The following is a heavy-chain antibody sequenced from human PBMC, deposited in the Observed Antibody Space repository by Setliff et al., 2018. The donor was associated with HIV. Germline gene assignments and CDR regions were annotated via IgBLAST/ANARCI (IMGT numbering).Heavy chain of an antibody. D-gene: IGHD2-21*02. CDR2: LNYDGVT. J-gene: IGHJ4*02. V-gene: IGHV4-34*01. CDR1: GGSFSGSY. CDR3: ATPYCRGADCPQMYDY. Sequence: KTSETLSLTCAVYGGSFSGSYWSWIRQPPGKGLEWIGELNYDGVTNHNPSLRSRVTISVDTSRKQWSLRLNSVTAADTAVYYCATPYCRGADCPQMYDYWGQGTLVTVSS.